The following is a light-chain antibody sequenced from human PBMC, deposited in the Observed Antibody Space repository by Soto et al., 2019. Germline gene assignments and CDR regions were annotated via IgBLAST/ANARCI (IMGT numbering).Light chain of an antibody. CDR1: SGDVGGYNY. CDR2: EVS. V-gene: IGLV2-8*01. J-gene: IGLJ1*01. Sequence: QSVLTQPPSASGSPGQSVTISCTGTSGDVGGYNYVSWYQQHPGKAPKLMIFEVSERPSEVPDRFSASKSGNTASLTVSGLQAEDEADYYCSSYAGSNNYVFGTGTKVTVL. CDR3: SSYAGSNNYV.